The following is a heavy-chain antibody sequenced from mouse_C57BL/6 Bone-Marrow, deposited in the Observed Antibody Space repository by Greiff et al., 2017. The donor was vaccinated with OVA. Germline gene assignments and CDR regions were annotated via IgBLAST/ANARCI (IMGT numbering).Heavy chain of an antibody. D-gene: IGHD1-1*01. CDR3: ASYYGSMDYYAMDY. CDR1: GYTFTSYW. V-gene: IGHV1-72*01. J-gene: IGHJ4*01. CDR2: IDPNSGGT. Sequence: QVQLQQSGAELVKPGASVKLSCKASGYTFTSYWMHWVKQRPGRGLEWIGRIDPNSGGTKYNEKFKSKATLTVDKPSSTAYMQLSSLTSEYSAVYYCASYYGSMDYYAMDYWGQGTSVTVSS.